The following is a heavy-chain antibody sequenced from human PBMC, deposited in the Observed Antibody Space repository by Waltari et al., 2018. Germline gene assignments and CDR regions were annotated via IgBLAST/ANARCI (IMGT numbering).Heavy chain of an antibody. V-gene: IGHV4-34*01. Sequence: QVQLQQWGAGLLKPSETLSLTCAVYGGSFSGYYWSWIRQPPGKGLELIGEINHGEDTDNHPSLKRRVTISVDTSKNQCSRELSSVTATDTAVYYCARGPFCDILTGYSGSHWFDPWGQGTLVTVSS. CDR2: INHGEDT. J-gene: IGHJ5*02. D-gene: IGHD3-9*01. CDR3: ARGPFCDILTGYSGSHWFDP. CDR1: GGSFSGYY.